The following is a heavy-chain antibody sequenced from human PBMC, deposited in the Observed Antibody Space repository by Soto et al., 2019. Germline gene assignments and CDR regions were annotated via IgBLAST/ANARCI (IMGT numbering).Heavy chain of an antibody. CDR3: ARGLNYYGSGSYFY. CDR2: MNPNSGNT. V-gene: IGHV1-8*02. CDR1: GYNFNSYT. J-gene: IGHJ4*02. D-gene: IGHD3-10*01. Sequence: ASVKVSCKASGYNFNSYTISWVRQATGQGLEWMGWMNPNSGNTGYAQKFQGRVTMTRNTSISTAYMELSSLRSEDTAVYYCARGLNYYGSGSYFYWGQGTLVTVSS.